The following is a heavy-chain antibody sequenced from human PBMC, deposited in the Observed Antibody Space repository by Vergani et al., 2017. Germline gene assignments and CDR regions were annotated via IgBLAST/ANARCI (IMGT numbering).Heavy chain of an antibody. CDR3: ARRSRKYQRRGILWFDP. D-gene: IGHD2-2*01. V-gene: IGHV4-34*01. Sequence: QVQLQQWGAGLLKPSETLSLTCAVYGGSFSGYYWSWIRQPPGKGLEWIGEINHSGSTNYNPSLKSRVTISVDTSKNQFSLKLSSVTAADTAVYYCARRSRKYQRRGILWFDPWGQGTLVTVSS. CDR2: INHSGST. CDR1: GGSFSGYY. J-gene: IGHJ5*02.